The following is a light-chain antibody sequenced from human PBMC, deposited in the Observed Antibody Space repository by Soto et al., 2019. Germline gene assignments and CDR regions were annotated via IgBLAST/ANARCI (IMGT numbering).Light chain of an antibody. CDR2: DAS. Sequence: DIQMTQSPSPLSASIGDRVTITCRASQSIDNSLAWYQQKPGKAPHLLIYDASRLETGVSLRFSGSGSGTEFTHTISGLQADDFATYFCQHYNGYPYTFGPGTKLEIK. V-gene: IGKV1-5*01. CDR3: QHYNGYPYT. J-gene: IGKJ2*01. CDR1: QSIDNS.